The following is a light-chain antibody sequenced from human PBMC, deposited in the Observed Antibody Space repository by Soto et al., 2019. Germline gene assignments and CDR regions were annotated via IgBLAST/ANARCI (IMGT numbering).Light chain of an antibody. J-gene: IGLJ3*02. CDR2: DNN. V-gene: IGLV1-51*01. Sequence: QSVLTQPPSVSAAPGQKVTISCSGSSSNIGNNYVSWYQQLPKPAPKLLIHDNNKRPTGIPDRFSGSKSGTSATLGITGLQTGDEADYYCGTWDSSLSAVVFGGGTKLTVL. CDR3: GTWDSSLSAVV. CDR1: SSNIGNNY.